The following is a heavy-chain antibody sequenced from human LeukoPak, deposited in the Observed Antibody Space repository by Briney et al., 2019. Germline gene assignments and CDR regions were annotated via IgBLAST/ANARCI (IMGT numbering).Heavy chain of an antibody. CDR1: GFTFSSYA. Sequence: GGSLRLSCAASGFTFSSYAMSWVRQAPGKGLEWVSAISGSDGRTYYADSVKGRFTISRDNSKNTLYLQMNSLRAEDTAVYYCAKVRDNYSDYISDYWGQGTLVTVSS. J-gene: IGHJ4*02. CDR3: AKVRDNYSDYISDY. CDR2: ISGSDGRT. V-gene: IGHV3-23*01. D-gene: IGHD4-11*01.